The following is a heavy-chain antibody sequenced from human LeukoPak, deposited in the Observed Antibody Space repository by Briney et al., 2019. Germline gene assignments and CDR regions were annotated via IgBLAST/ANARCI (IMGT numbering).Heavy chain of an antibody. D-gene: IGHD1/OR15-1a*01. J-gene: IGHJ4*02. Sequence: PGGSLRVSCAASGFIFSSYAMTWVRQAPGKGLEWVSVITDSGGSTFYADSVEGRFTISRDNSKNTLYLQMNSLRADDTAVYYCAKTNNTWPYYFDYWGQGTVVTVSS. CDR1: GFIFSSYA. CDR2: ITDSGGST. CDR3: AKTNNTWPYYFDY. V-gene: IGHV3-23*01.